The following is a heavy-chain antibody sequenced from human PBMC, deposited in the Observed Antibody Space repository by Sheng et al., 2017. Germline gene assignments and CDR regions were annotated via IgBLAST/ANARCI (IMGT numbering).Heavy chain of an antibody. V-gene: IGHV1-69*13. CDR3: ARDRGAKDAFDI. D-gene: IGHD1-26*01. CDR2: IIPIFGTA. J-gene: IGHJ3*02. Sequence: QVQLVQSGAEMRKPGSSVKVSCRASGGTFSSNGISWVRQAPGQGLEWMGGIIPIFGTANYAQKFQGRVTNTADESTSTAYMELSSLRSDDTAVYYCARDRGAKDAFDIWGQGTMVTVSS. CDR1: GGTFSSNG.